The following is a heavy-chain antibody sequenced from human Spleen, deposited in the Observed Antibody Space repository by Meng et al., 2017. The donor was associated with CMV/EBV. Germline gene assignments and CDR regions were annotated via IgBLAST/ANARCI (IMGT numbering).Heavy chain of an antibody. CDR2: INHSGST. V-gene: IGHV4-61*01. CDR3: ARHYCSSTSCYYRAGYYYGMDV. Sequence: SETLSLTCTVSGGSVSSGSYYWSWIRQPPGKGLEWIGEINHSGSTNYNPSLKSRVTISVDTSKNQFSLKLSSVTAADTAVYYCARHYCSSTSCYYRAGYYYGMDVWGQGTTVTVSS. CDR1: GGSVSSGSYY. D-gene: IGHD2-2*01. J-gene: IGHJ6*02.